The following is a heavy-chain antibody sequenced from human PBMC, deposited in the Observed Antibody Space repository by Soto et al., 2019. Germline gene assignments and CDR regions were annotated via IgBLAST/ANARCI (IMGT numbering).Heavy chain of an antibody. CDR3: ARSASGGYYYYYYGMDV. V-gene: IGHV4-4*02. Sequence: SETLSLTCAVSGGSISSSNWWSWARQPPGKGLEWIGEIYHSGSTNYNPSLKSRVTISVDKSKNQFSLKLSSVTAADTAVYYCARSASGGYYYYYYGMDVWGQGTTVTVSS. CDR1: GGSISSSNW. J-gene: IGHJ6*02. D-gene: IGHD3-10*01. CDR2: IYHSGST.